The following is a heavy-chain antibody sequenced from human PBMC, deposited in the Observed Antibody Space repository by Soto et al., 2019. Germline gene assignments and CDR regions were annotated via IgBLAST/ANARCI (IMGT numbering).Heavy chain of an antibody. CDR3: ARGNIGIAAAEWFDP. J-gene: IGHJ5*02. CDR1: GYTFTSYY. CDR2: INPSGGST. Sequence: GASVKVSCKASGYTFTSYYMHWVRQAPGQGLEWMGIINPSGGSTGYAQKFQGRVTMTRDTSTSTVYMELSSLRSEDTAVYYCARGNIGIAAAEWFDPWGQGTLVTVSS. D-gene: IGHD6-13*01. V-gene: IGHV1-46*01.